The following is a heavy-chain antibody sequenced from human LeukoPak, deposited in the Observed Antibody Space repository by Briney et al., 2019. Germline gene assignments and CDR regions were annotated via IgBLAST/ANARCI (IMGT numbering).Heavy chain of an antibody. V-gene: IGHV3-11*01. CDR3: ARDTRTTREGNPLLHH. D-gene: IGHD5-24*01. CDR1: GFTFSDYY. Sequence: PGGSLRLSCAASGFTFSDYYMTWLRQAPGKGLEWISYISASGYTIYYADSVKGRFSVSRDNADKLLYLEMNSLRADDTAVYYCARDTRTTREGNPLLHHWGRGTLVTVSS. J-gene: IGHJ1*01. CDR2: ISASGYTI.